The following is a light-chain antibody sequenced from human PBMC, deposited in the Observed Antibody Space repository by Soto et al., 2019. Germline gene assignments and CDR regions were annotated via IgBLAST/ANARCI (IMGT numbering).Light chain of an antibody. Sequence: EIVLTQSPGTLSLSPGERATLSCRASQSGRSNYLAWYQQKPGQAPRLLMYGASERATGIPDRFSGSGSGTDFTLTISRLEPEDFAVYYCQQYANSPRTFGQGTKVEIK. CDR1: QSGRSNY. V-gene: IGKV3-20*01. CDR3: QQYANSPRT. CDR2: GAS. J-gene: IGKJ1*01.